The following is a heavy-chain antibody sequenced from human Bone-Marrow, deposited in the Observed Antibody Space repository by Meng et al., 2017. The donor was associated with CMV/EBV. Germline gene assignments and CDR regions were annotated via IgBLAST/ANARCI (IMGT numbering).Heavy chain of an antibody. V-gene: IGHV3-66*02. D-gene: IGHD2-2*01. CDR1: GFTVSSNY. CDR3: ARGYCSSTSCYVFRFDP. J-gene: IGHJ5*02. CDR2: IYSGGST. Sequence: GSLRLSCAASGFTVSSNYMSWVRQAPGKGLEWVSVIYSGGSTYYADSVKGRFTISRDNSKNTLYLQMNSLRAEDTAVYYCARGYCSSTSCYVFRFDPWGQGTLVTVSS.